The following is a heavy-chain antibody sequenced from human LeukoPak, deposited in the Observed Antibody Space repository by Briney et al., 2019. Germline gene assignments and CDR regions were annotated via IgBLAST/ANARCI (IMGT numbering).Heavy chain of an antibody. J-gene: IGHJ3*02. V-gene: IGHV4-59*01. CDR2: IYYSGST. CDR3: ARDSSGDFWSGYYRSDAFDI. Sequence: SETLSLTCTVSGGSIRSYHWSWIRQPPGKGLEWIGYIYYSGSTNYNPSLKSRVTISVDTSKNQFSLKLSSVTAADTAVYYCARDSSGDFWSGYYRSDAFDIWGQGTMVTVSS. D-gene: IGHD3-3*01. CDR1: GGSIRSYH.